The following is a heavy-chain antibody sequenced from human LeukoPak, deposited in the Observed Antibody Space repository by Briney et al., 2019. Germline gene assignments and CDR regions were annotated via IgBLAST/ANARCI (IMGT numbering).Heavy chain of an antibody. CDR2: IYPGDSDT. J-gene: IGHJ4*02. V-gene: IGHV5-51*01. Sequence: GESLKISCKGSGYSFTSYWIGWVRQMPGKGLEWMGIIYPGDSDTRYSPSFQGQVTFSADKSISTAYLQWSSQKASDTAMYYCARRRAVAGIYYFDYWGQGTLVTVSS. D-gene: IGHD6-19*01. CDR3: ARRRAVAGIYYFDY. CDR1: GYSFTSYW.